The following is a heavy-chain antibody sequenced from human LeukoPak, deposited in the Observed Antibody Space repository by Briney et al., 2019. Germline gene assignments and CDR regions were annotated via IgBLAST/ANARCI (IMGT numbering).Heavy chain of an antibody. V-gene: IGHV1-8*01. CDR2: MNPNSGDT. CDR1: GYTFTNYD. D-gene: IGHD3-16*01. CDR3: TRSGFGGGVHFDY. Sequence: GASVKVSCKASGYTFTNYDINWVRQAAGQGLEWMGWMNPNSGDTGYVEKFQGRVTMTRDTSMNTAYMELSSLGSEDTAVYYCTRSGFGGGVHFDYWGQGTPVTVSS. J-gene: IGHJ4*02.